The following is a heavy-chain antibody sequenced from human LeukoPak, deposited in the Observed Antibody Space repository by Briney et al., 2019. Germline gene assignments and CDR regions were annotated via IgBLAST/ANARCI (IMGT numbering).Heavy chain of an antibody. D-gene: IGHD4-4*01. CDR1: GFTFSSYW. V-gene: IGHV3-74*01. CDR2: INSGGSST. CDR3: ARAMTTVTTGYYYYYYGMDV. Sequence: GGSLRLSCAASGFTFSSYWMHWVRQAPGKGLVWVSRINSGGSSTSYADSVKGRFTISRDNAKNTLYLQMNSLRAEDTAVYYCARAMTTVTTGYYYYYYGMDVWGQGTTVTVSS. J-gene: IGHJ6*02.